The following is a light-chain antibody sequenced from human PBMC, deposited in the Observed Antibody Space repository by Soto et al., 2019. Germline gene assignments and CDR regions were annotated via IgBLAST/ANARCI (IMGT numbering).Light chain of an antibody. Sequence: EIVLTQSPGILSLSPGERATLSCRASQSVTSNYLVWYQQKPGQAPRLLIYGASSRATGIPARFSGSGSGADFTLTISSLEPEDFALYYCQQHINWPLTFGGGTKVDIK. CDR1: QSVTSNY. CDR2: GAS. V-gene: IGKV3D-20*02. CDR3: QQHINWPLT. J-gene: IGKJ4*01.